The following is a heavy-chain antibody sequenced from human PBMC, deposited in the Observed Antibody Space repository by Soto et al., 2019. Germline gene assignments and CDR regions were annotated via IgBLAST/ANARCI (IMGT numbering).Heavy chain of an antibody. J-gene: IGHJ4*02. CDR3: ARGFIAAAGTYYFDY. V-gene: IGHV3-48*02. D-gene: IGHD6-13*01. Sequence: EVQLVESGGGLVQPGGSLRLSCAASGFTFSSYSMNWVRQAPGKGLEWVSYISSSSSTIYYADSVKGRFTISRENAKNALYLQMNSLRDADTAVYYCARGFIAAAGTYYFDYWGQGTLVTVSS. CDR1: GFTFSSYS. CDR2: ISSSSSTI.